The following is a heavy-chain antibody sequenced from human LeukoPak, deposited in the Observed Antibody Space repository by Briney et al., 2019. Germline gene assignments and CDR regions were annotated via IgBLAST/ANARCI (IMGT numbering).Heavy chain of an antibody. CDR2: ISSSSSYI. V-gene: IGHV3-21*01. D-gene: IGHD6-19*01. J-gene: IGHJ4*02. CDR1: GFTFSSYS. CDR3: ASIHSSGWYCFDY. Sequence: GGSLRLSCAASGFTFSSYSMNWVRQAPGKGLEWVSSISSSSSYIYYADSVKGRFTISRDNAKNSLYLQMNSLRAEDTAVYYCASIHSSGWYCFDYWGQGTLVTVSS.